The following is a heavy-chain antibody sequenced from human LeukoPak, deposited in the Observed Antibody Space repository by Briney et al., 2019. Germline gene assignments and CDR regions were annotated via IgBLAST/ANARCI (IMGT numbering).Heavy chain of an antibody. D-gene: IGHD2-2*01. CDR2: IYTSGST. CDR3: AREYQPPKTGYEGVWFDP. CDR1: GGSISSYY. J-gene: IGHJ5*02. V-gene: IGHV4-4*09. Sequence: TLREPLSLTCTVSGGSISSYYWSWIRQPPGKGLEWIGYIYTSGSTNYNPSLKSRVTISVDTSKNQFSLKLSSVTAADTAVYYCAREYQPPKTGYEGVWFDPWGQGTLVTVSS.